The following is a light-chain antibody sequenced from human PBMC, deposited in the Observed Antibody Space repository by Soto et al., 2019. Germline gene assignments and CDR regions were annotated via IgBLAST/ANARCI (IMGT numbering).Light chain of an antibody. Sequence: DIQMTQSPSTLSASVGDRVSITCRASQTISSWLAWYQQKPGKAPKLLVYKASSLDSGVPSRFSGSASGTEFTLTISSLQPDDYATYYCHQYSVYPWTFGQGTNVDVK. CDR3: HQYSVYPWT. CDR2: KAS. CDR1: QTISSW. J-gene: IGKJ1*01. V-gene: IGKV1-5*03.